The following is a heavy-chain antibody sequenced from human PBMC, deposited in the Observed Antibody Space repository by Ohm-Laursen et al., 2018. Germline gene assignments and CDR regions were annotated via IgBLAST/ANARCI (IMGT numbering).Heavy chain of an antibody. J-gene: IGHJ6*02. Sequence: SSVKVSCKASGFTFTDYNIHWVRQAPGQGLEWVGRVVPSSGGTNFAQKFQGRVTMTRDTSITTAYMELSGLISDDTAVYYCVLGWSTGVDIWGQGTTVTVSS. CDR2: VVPSSGGT. CDR3: VLGWSTGVDI. V-gene: IGHV1-2*06. CDR1: GFTFTDYN. D-gene: IGHD3-3*01.